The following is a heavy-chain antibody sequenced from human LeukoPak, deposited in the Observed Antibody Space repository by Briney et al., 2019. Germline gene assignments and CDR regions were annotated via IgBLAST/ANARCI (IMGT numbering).Heavy chain of an antibody. V-gene: IGHV1-18*01. J-gene: IGHJ4*02. D-gene: IGHD2-2*01. CDR2: ISAYNGNT. Sequence: ASVKVSCKASGYTFTSYGISWVRQAPGQGLEWMGWISAYNGNTNYAQKLQGRVTMTTDTSTSTAYMELRSLRSDDTAVYYCVRDRTKYCSSTSCPLDCWGQGTLVTVSS. CDR3: VRDRTKYCSSTSCPLDC. CDR1: GYTFTSYG.